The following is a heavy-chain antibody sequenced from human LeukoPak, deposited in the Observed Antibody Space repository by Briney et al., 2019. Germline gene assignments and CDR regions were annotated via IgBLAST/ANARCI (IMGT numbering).Heavy chain of an antibody. CDR2: ISSSSSYI. Sequence: GGSLRLSCAASGFTFSSYSMNWVRQAPGKGLEWVSSISSSSSYIYYADSVKGRFTISGDNAKNSLYLQMNSLRAEDTAVYYCAGYCSSTSCHGWFDPWGQGTLVTVSS. J-gene: IGHJ5*02. V-gene: IGHV3-21*01. D-gene: IGHD2-2*01. CDR3: AGYCSSTSCHGWFDP. CDR1: GFTFSSYS.